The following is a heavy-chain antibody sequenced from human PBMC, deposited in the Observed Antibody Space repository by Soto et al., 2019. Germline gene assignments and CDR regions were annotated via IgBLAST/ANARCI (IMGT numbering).Heavy chain of an antibody. CDR3: ARDEYSSSFDY. Sequence: QVQLVESGGGVVQPGRSLRLSCAASGFTFSSHAMHWVRQAPGKGLEWVAVISYDGSNKYYADSVKGRFTISRDNSKNTLYLQMNSLRAEDTAVYYCARDEYSSSFDYWGQGTLVTVSS. CDR1: GFTFSSHA. CDR2: ISYDGSNK. J-gene: IGHJ4*02. D-gene: IGHD6-6*01. V-gene: IGHV3-30-3*01.